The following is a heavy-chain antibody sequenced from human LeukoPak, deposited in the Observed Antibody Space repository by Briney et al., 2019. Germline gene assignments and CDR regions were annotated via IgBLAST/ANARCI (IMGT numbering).Heavy chain of an antibody. V-gene: IGHV4-34*01. J-gene: IGHJ6*02. CDR3: ARTALTAKYYYYYYGMDV. Sequence: SETLSLTCAVYGGSFSGYYWSWIRQPPGKGLEWIGEINHSGSTNYNPSLKSRVTISVDTSKNQFSLKLSSVTAADTAVYYRARTALTAKYYYYYYGMDVWGQGTTVTVSS. CDR1: GGSFSGYY. D-gene: IGHD5-18*01. CDR2: INHSGST.